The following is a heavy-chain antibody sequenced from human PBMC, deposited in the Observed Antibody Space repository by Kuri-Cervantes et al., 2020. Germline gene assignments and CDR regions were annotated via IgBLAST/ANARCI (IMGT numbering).Heavy chain of an antibody. V-gene: IGHV3-7*01. D-gene: IGHD6-13*01. Sequence: GGSLRLSCAASGFTFSSYWMSWVRQAPGKGLEWVANIKQDGSEKYYADSVKGRFTISRDNSKNTLYLQMKSLRAEDTAVYYCARDPIEAAAGTSGFDIWGQGTMVTVSS. CDR1: GFTFSSYW. CDR3: ARDPIEAAAGTSGFDI. J-gene: IGHJ3*02. CDR2: IKQDGSEK.